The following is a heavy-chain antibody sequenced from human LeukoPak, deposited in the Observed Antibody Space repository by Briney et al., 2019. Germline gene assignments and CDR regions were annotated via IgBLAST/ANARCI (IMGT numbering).Heavy chain of an antibody. Sequence: RPGGSLRLSCAASGFTFSSYGMSWVRQAPGKGLEWVSAISSGGSTYYADSVKGRFTISRDISKNTLYLQMNSLRAEDMAVYYCAKDGGQGADYWGQGTLVTVSS. V-gene: IGHV3-23*01. J-gene: IGHJ4*02. D-gene: IGHD3-16*01. CDR1: GFTFSSYG. CDR2: ISSGGST. CDR3: AKDGGQGADY.